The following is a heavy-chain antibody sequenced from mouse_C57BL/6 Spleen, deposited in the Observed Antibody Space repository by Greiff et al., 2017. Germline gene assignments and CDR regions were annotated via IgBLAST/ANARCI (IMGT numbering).Heavy chain of an antibody. Sequence: QVQLQQPGAELVMPGASVKLSCKASGYTFTSYWMHWVKQRPGPGLEWIGEIDPSDSYTNYNQKFKGKSTLTVDKSSSTAYMQLSSLTSEDSAVYYCARSSSPAAWFAYWGQGTQVTVSA. CDR1: GYTFTSYW. CDR3: ARSSSPAAWFAY. D-gene: IGHD1-3*01. CDR2: IDPSDSYT. J-gene: IGHJ3*01. V-gene: IGHV1-69*01.